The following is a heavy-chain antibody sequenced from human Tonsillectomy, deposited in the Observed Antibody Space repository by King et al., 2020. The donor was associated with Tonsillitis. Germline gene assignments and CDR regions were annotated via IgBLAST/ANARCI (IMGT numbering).Heavy chain of an antibody. CDR3: ARGVPWGWFDP. J-gene: IGHJ5*02. CDR2: IYYSGNT. V-gene: IGHV4-59*01. CDR1: GGSFNNKY. Sequence: QLQESGPGLVKPSETLSLTCTVSGGSFNNKYWSWIRQSPGKGLEYIGYIYYSGNTKYNPSLQSRVAISLDTSKSQFSLRLTSVTAADTAVCYCARGVPWGWFDPWGQGTLVIVSS. D-gene: IGHD7-27*01.